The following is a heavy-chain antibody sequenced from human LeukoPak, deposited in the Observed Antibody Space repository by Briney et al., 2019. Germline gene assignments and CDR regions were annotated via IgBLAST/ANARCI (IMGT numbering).Heavy chain of an antibody. J-gene: IGHJ4*02. V-gene: IGHV1-69*05. CDR1: GGTFSSYA. D-gene: IGHD6-6*01. Sequence: VASVKVSCKASGGTFSSYAISWVRQAPGQGLEWMGGIIPIFGTANYAQKFQGRVTITTDESTSTAYMELSSLRSEDTAVYYCARVIKYSSSLGNYWGQGTLVTVSS. CDR3: ARVIKYSSSLGNY. CDR2: IIPIFGTA.